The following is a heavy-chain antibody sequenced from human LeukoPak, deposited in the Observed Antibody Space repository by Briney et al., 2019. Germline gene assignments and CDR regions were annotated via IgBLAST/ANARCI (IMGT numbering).Heavy chain of an antibody. J-gene: IGHJ4*02. CDR3: ARARGGYCTNGVCRPFDY. D-gene: IGHD2-8*01. V-gene: IGHV4-34*01. CDR2: INHSGST. CDR1: GGSFSGYY. Sequence: SETLSLTCAVYGGSFSGYYWSWIRQPSGKGLEWIGEINHSGSTNYNPSLKSRVTISVDKSKNQFSLKLSSVAAADTAVYYCARARGGYCTNGVCRPFDYWGQGTLVTVSS.